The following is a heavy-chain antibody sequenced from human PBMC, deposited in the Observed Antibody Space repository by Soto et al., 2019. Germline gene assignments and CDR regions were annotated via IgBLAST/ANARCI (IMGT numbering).Heavy chain of an antibody. Sequence: QVQLVQSGAEVKKPGSSVKVSCKASGGTFSSYAISWVRQAPGQGLEWMGGIIPIFGTANYAQKFQGRVTITADESTSTAYRELSSLRSEDTAVYYCARSKRCSSTSCYRGDYYYGMDVWGQGTTVTVSS. CDR2: IIPIFGTA. D-gene: IGHD2-2*02. J-gene: IGHJ6*02. V-gene: IGHV1-69*01. CDR1: GGTFSSYA. CDR3: ARSKRCSSTSCYRGDYYYGMDV.